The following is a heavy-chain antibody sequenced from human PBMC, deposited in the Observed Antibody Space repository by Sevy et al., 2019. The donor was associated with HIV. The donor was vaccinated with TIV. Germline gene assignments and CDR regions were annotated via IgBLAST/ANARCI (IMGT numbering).Heavy chain of an antibody. CDR3: AREQGSLGYYYYYYGIDV. CDR2: IKQDGSEK. V-gene: IGHV3-7*01. Sequence: GGSLRLSCAASGFTFSSYWMSWVRQAPGKGLEWVANIKQDGSEKYYVDSVKGRFTISRDNAKNSLYLQMNSLRAEDTAVYYSAREQGSLGYYYYYYGIDVWGQGTTVTVSS. J-gene: IGHJ6*02. CDR1: GFTFSSYW.